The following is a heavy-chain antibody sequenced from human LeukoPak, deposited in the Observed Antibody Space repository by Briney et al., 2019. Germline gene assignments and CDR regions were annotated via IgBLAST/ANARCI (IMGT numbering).Heavy chain of an antibody. CDR2: INSDGSST. CDR3: AKGIGYYYYMDV. D-gene: IGHD2-21*01. Sequence: GGSLRLSCAASGFTFSRYWMHWVRQAPGKGLVWVSRINSDGSSTTYADSVKGRFTISRGNSKNTLYMQMNTLTAEDTAVYYCAKGIGYYYYMDVWGKGTTVTVS. J-gene: IGHJ6*03. V-gene: IGHV3-74*01. CDR1: GFTFSRYW.